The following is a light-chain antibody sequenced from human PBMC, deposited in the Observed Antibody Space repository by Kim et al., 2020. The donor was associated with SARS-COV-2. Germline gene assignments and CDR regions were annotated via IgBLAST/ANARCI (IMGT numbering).Light chain of an antibody. J-gene: IGKJ4*01. CDR1: QSVLYSSNNKNY. V-gene: IGKV4-1*01. CDR3: QQYYITPNA. CDR2: WAS. Sequence: DIVMTQSSDSLAVALGERATINCKSSQSVLYSSNNKNYLAWYQQKPGQPPKLLIYWASTRESGVPDRFSGSGSGTDFTLTISSLQAEDVAVYYCQQYYITPNAFCGGTKVDI.